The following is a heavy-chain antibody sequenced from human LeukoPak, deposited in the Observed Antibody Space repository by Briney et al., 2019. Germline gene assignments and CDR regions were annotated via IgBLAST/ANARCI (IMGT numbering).Heavy chain of an antibody. D-gene: IGHD4-23*01. CDR3: ARGGNRSMDPDDAFDI. CDR2: IIPIFGTA. Sequence: SVKASCKASGGTFSSYAISWVRQAPGQGLEWMGGIIPIFGTANYAQKFQGRVTITADKSTSTAYMELSSLRSEDTAVYYCARGGNRSMDPDDAFDIWGQGTMVTVSS. J-gene: IGHJ3*02. V-gene: IGHV1-69*06. CDR1: GGTFSSYA.